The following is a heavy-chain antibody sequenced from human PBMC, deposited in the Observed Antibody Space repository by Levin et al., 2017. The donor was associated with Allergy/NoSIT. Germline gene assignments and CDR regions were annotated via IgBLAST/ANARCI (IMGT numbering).Heavy chain of an antibody. CDR1: GFTFGDYA. CDR2: IRNKAHGGTT. Sequence: GGSLRLSCTGSGFTFGDYAMSWVRQAPGKGLEWVGVIRNKAHGGTTEYAASVKGRLTISRDDSKSIAYLQMNSLKTEDTAVYFCARGGPPNYDYNWGSYRDGYFDYWGQGTLVTVSS. D-gene: IGHD3-16*02. V-gene: IGHV3-49*04. J-gene: IGHJ4*02. CDR3: ARGGPPNYDYNWGSYRDGYFDY.